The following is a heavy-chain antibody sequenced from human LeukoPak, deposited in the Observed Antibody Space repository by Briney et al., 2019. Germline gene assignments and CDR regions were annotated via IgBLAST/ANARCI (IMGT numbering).Heavy chain of an antibody. CDR2: INHSGST. Sequence: SETLSLTCAVYGGSFSGYYWSWIRQPPGKGLEWIGEINHSGSTNYNPSLKSRVTISVDTSKNQFSLKLSSVTAADTAVYYCARVPPAVAAFDIWGQGTMVTVSS. V-gene: IGHV4-34*01. D-gene: IGHD6-19*01. CDR1: GGSFSGYY. J-gene: IGHJ3*02. CDR3: ARVPPAVAAFDI.